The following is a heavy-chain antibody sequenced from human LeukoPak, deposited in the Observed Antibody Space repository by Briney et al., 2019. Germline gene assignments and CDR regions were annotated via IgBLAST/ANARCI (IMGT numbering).Heavy chain of an antibody. CDR1: GGSISSYY. CDR2: IYYSGST. V-gene: IGHV4-59*01. CDR3: ARGPPRDPYYFDY. Sequence: SETLSLTCTVSGGSISSYYWSWIRQPPGKGLEWIGYIYYSGSTNYNPSLRSRVTISVDTSKNQFSLKLSSVTAADTAVYYCARGPPRDPYYFDYWGQGTLVTVSS. J-gene: IGHJ4*02. D-gene: IGHD2-21*02.